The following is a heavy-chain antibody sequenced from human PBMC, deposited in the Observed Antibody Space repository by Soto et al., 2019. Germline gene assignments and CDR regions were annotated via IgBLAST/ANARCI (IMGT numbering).Heavy chain of an antibody. Sequence: ASVKVSCKASGYTFTSYAMHWVHQAAGQRLEWMGWINAGNGNTKYSQKFQGRVTITRDTSASTAYMELSSLRSEDTAVYYCARGGPTYYYDSSGYLFYWGQGTLVTVSS. CDR3: ARGGPTYYYDSSGYLFY. V-gene: IGHV1-3*01. D-gene: IGHD3-22*01. J-gene: IGHJ4*02. CDR2: INAGNGNT. CDR1: GYTFTSYA.